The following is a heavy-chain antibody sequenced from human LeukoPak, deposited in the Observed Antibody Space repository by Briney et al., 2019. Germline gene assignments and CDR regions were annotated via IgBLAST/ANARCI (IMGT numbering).Heavy chain of an antibody. J-gene: IGHJ4*02. CDR2: ISYDGSNK. Sequence: GGSLRLSCAASGVTFSSYGMHWVRQAPGKGLEWVAVISYDGSNKYYADSVKGRFTISRDNSKNTLYLQMNSLGAEDTAVYYCAKDLFAGTMEDFDYWGQGTLVTVSS. CDR3: AKDLFAGTMEDFDY. D-gene: IGHD1-7*01. CDR1: GVTFSSYG. V-gene: IGHV3-30*18.